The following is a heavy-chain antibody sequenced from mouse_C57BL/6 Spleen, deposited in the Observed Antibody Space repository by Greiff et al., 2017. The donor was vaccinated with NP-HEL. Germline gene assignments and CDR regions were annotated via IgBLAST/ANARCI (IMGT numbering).Heavy chain of an antibody. V-gene: IGHV1-50*01. CDR2: IDPSDSYT. J-gene: IGHJ2*01. Sequence: QVQLQQPGAELVKPGASVKLSCKASGYTFTSYWMQWVKQRPGQGLEWIGEIDPSDSYTNYNQKFKGKATLTVDTSSSTAYMQLSSLTSEDSAVYYCARCLTGTRRGFDYWGQGTTLTVSS. CDR3: ARCLTGTRRGFDY. D-gene: IGHD4-1*01. CDR1: GYTFTSYW.